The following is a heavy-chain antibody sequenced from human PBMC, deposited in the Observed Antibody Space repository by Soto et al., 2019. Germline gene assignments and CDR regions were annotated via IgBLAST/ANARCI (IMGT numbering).Heavy chain of an antibody. J-gene: IGHJ4*02. V-gene: IGHV3-23*01. CDR2: ITGSGGST. D-gene: IGHD3-10*01. Sequence: GGSLRLSCVASGFTFSYYAMSWVRQAPGKGLEWVSGITGSGGSTYYEDSVKGRFTISRDNSKNTLFLQMNSLRAEDTAIYYCAKDVSRSRSIYYFDYWGQGTLVTVSS. CDR3: AKDVSRSRSIYYFDY. CDR1: GFTFSYYA.